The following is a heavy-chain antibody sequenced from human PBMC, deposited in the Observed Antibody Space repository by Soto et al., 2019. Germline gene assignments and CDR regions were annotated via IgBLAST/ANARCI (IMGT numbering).Heavy chain of an antibody. CDR1: GGTFSSYT. Sequence: ASVKVSCKASGGTFSSYTISWVRQAPGQGLEWMGGIIPIFGTANYAQKFQGRVTITADESTSTAYMELSSLRSEDTAVYYCARVVVQLPENTPIYYYCGMDVWGQGTTVTVSS. CDR2: IIPIFGTA. J-gene: IGHJ6*02. CDR3: ARVVVQLPENTPIYYYCGMDV. V-gene: IGHV1-69*13. D-gene: IGHD2-2*01.